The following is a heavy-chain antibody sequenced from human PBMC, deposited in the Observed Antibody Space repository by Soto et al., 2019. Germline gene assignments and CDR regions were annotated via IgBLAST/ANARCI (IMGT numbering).Heavy chain of an antibody. Sequence: GASVKVSCKASGYTFTSYYMHWVRQAPGQGLEWMGIINPSGGSTSYAQKFQGRVTMTRDTSTSTVYMELSSLRSEDTAVYYCARDYYDIWTGYTGPNYYGMDVWGQGTTVTVAS. CDR2: INPSGGST. V-gene: IGHV1-46*01. CDR3: ARDYYDIWTGYTGPNYYGMDV. D-gene: IGHD3-9*01. CDR1: GYTFTSYY. J-gene: IGHJ6*02.